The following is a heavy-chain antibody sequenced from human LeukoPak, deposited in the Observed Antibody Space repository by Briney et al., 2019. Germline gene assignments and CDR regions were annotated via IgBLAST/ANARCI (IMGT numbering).Heavy chain of an antibody. CDR1: GYSISSGYY. J-gene: IGHJ4*02. D-gene: IGHD4-11*01. V-gene: IGHV4-38-2*02. Sequence: PSETLSLTCTVSGYSISSGYYWGWIRQPPGKGLEWIGSIYHSGSTYYNPSLKSRVTISVDTSKNQFSLKLSSVTAADTAVYYCARVSGEALYSIKRGLFDYWGQGTLVTVSS. CDR2: IYHSGST. CDR3: ARVSGEALYSIKRGLFDY.